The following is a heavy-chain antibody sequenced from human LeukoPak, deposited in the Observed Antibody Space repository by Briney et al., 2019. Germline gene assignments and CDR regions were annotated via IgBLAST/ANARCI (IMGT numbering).Heavy chain of an antibody. Sequence: SETLSLTCSVSGGSINSHYWSWIRQPPGKRLEWIGYIFNTGNTNYNPSLASRVTMSVDTSRAQFFLRLSSVTAADTAIYYCASRPADTTWYGVFDYWSQGTLVTVSS. D-gene: IGHD3-10*01. V-gene: IGHV4-59*11. CDR2: IFNTGNT. J-gene: IGHJ4*02. CDR1: GGSINSHY. CDR3: ASRPADTTWYGVFDY.